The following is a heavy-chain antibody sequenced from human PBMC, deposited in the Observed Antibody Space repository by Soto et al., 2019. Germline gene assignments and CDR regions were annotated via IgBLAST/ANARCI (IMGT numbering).Heavy chain of an antibody. D-gene: IGHD3-10*01. V-gene: IGHV4-39*01. CDR1: GGSISSSSYY. J-gene: IGHJ4*02. CDR3: ADLSGDDFDY. CDR2: IYYSGST. Sequence: SETLSLTCTVSGGSISSSSYYWGWIRQPPGKGLEWIGSIYYSGSTYYNPSLKSRVTISVDTSKNQFSLKLSSVTAADTAVYYCADLSGDDFDYWGQGTLVTVSS.